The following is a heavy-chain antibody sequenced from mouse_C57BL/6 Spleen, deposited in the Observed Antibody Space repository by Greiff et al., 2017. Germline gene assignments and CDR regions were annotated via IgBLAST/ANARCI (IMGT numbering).Heavy chain of an antibody. CDR3: TDRYYDSSYAMDY. D-gene: IGHD2-4*01. Sequence: EVKLVESGGGLVQPGGSMKLSCVASGFTFSNYWMNWVRQSPEKGLEWVAQIRLKSDNYATHYAESVKGRFTISRDDSKSSVYLQMNNLRAEDTGIYYCTDRYYDSSYAMDYWGQGTSVTVSS. V-gene: IGHV6-3*01. J-gene: IGHJ4*01. CDR2: IRLKSDNYAT. CDR1: GFTFSNYW.